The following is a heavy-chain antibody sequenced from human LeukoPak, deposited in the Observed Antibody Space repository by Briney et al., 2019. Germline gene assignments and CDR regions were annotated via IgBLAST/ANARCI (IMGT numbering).Heavy chain of an antibody. D-gene: IGHD2-15*01. V-gene: IGHV3-20*04. CDR2: INWNGDST. J-gene: IGHJ4*02. CDR3: ARDDCSGGSCLTTPYFDY. Sequence: GGSLRLSCAASGFTLDDHGMSWVRQAPGKGLEWVSGINWNGDSTGYADSVKGRFTISRDNAKNSLYLQVNSLRAEDTALYYCARDDCSGGSCLTTPYFDYWGQGTLVTVSS. CDR1: GFTLDDHG.